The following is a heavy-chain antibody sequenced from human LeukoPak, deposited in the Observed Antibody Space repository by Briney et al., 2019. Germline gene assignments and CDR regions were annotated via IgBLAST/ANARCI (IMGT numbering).Heavy chain of an antibody. Sequence: ASVKVSCKASGYTFTSYAMHWVRQAPGQRLEWMGWINAGNGNTKYSQKFQGRVTITRDTSASTAYMELSSLRSEDTAVYYCARRSDGSGSYYPHFDYWGQGTLVTVSS. CDR3: ARRSDGSGSYYPHFDY. V-gene: IGHV1-3*01. J-gene: IGHJ4*02. CDR2: INAGNGNT. CDR1: GYTFTSYA. D-gene: IGHD3-10*01.